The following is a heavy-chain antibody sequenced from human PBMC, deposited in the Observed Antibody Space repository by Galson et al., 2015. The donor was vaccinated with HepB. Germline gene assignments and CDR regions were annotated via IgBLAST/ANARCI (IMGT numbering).Heavy chain of an antibody. CDR3: GGFGYYGSGSSDY. V-gene: IGHV3-49*03. CDR1: GFTFDDYA. Sequence: SLRLSCAASGFTFDDYAMSWFRQAPGKGLEWVGFIRSKAYGGTTEYAASVKGRFTISRDDSKSIAYLQMNSLKTEDTAVYYCGGFGYYGSGSSDYWGQGTLVTVSS. J-gene: IGHJ4*02. CDR2: IRSKAYGGTT. D-gene: IGHD3-10*01.